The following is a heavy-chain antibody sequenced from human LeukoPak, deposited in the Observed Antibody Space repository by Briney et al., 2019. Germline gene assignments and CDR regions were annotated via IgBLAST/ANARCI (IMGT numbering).Heavy chain of an antibody. D-gene: IGHD3-22*01. Sequence: GGSLRLSCAASGFTFSNYAMSWVRQAPGKGLEWVSAISGGGGPTYYADSVKGRFTISRDNSKNTLYLQMNSLRAEDTAVYYCARDLQRYYDSSGYSDYWGQGTLVTVSS. CDR1: GFTFSNYA. V-gene: IGHV3-23*01. J-gene: IGHJ4*02. CDR2: ISGGGGPT. CDR3: ARDLQRYYDSSGYSDY.